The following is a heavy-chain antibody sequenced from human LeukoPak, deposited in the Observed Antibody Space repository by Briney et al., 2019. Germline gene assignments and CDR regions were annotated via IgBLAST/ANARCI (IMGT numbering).Heavy chain of an antibody. CDR2: ISYDGSNI. Sequence: PGGSLRLSCAASGFTFSSYAMHWVRQAPGKGLEWVAVISYDGSNIYYADSVKGRFTISRANSKNTLYLQMNSLRAEDTAVYYWARDVTASVVVSLAGFDPWGQGTLVTVSS. D-gene: IGHD2-15*01. CDR3: ARDVTASVVVSLAGFDP. J-gene: IGHJ5*02. CDR1: GFTFSSYA. V-gene: IGHV3-30*04.